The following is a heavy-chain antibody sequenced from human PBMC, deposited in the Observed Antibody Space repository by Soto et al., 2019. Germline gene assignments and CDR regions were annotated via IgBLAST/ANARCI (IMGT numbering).Heavy chain of an antibody. V-gene: IGHV4-4*03. CDR2: IYHSGST. Sequence: PETRSLTCAVSGGSISSSNWWSWIRQPPGKGLESIGEIYHSGSTNYIPSLKSRVTISVDKSKIQFSLKLSSVTAADTAVYYGASLVGDVGATREFDYWGQGTLVTVSA. CDR1: GGSISSSNW. J-gene: IGHJ4*02. CDR3: ASLVGDVGATREFDY. D-gene: IGHD1-26*01.